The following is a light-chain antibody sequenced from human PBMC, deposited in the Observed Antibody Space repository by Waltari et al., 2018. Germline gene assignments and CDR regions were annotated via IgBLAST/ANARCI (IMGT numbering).Light chain of an antibody. CDR3: QNYNSAPRT. V-gene: IGKV1-27*01. J-gene: IGKJ1*01. CDR1: QGISNY. Sequence: DIQMTQSPSSLSPSVGDRVTITCRASQGISNYLAWYQQKPGKVPKLLIYAASSLQSGVPSRFSGSGSGTDFTLTNSSMQPEDVATYYCQNYNSAPRTFGQGTKVESK. CDR2: AAS.